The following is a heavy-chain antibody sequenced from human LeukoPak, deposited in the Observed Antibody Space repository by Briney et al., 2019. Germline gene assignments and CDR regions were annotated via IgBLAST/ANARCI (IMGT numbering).Heavy chain of an antibody. J-gene: IGHJ4*02. V-gene: IGHV3-7*01. CDR3: ARLNGEVTVFGY. Sequence: GGSLRLSCAASGFTFSGSWMSWVRQAPRKGLEWVANIKQDGSEKYYVDSVKGRFTISRDNAENSLFLQMNSLRAEDTAVYYCARLNGEVTVFGYWGQGALVTVSS. CDR2: IKQDGSEK. D-gene: IGHD4-17*01. CDR1: GFTFSGSW.